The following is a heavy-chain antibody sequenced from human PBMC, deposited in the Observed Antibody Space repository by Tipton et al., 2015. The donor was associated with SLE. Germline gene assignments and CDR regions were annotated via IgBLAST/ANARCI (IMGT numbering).Heavy chain of an antibody. CDR3: ARGLFHSRYYYYMDV. D-gene: IGHD2/OR15-2a*01. CDR2: IYHSGST. J-gene: IGHJ6*03. V-gene: IGHV4-30-2*01. Sequence: TLSLTCAVSGGSISSGGYSRSWIRQPPGKGLEWIGYIYHSGSTYYNPSLKSRVTISVDRSKNQFSLKLRSVTAADTAVYYCARGLFHSRYYYYMDVWGKGTTVTVSS. CDR1: GGSISSGGYS.